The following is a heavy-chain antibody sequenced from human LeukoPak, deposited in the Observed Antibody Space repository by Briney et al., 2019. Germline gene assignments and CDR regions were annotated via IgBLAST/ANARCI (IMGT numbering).Heavy chain of an antibody. CDR2: IYYSGST. CDR3: AREYKSDYGGNPNDAFDI. J-gene: IGHJ3*02. Sequence: SETLSLTCTVSGGSISSYYWSWIRQPPGKGLEWIGYIYYSGSTNYNPSLKSRVTISVDTSKNQFSLKLSSVTAADTAVYYCAREYKSDYGGNPNDAFDIWGQGTMVTVSS. D-gene: IGHD4-23*01. V-gene: IGHV4-59*01. CDR1: GGSISSYY.